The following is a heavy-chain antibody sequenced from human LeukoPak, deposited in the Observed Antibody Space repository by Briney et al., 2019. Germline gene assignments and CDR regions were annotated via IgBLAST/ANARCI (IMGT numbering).Heavy chain of an antibody. CDR2: ISSSGSTI. Sequence: GGFLRLSWAASGFTCRSYSMNWVRKAPGKGLEWVSYISSSGSTIYYADSVKGRFTISRDNAKNSLYLQMNSLRAEDTAVYYCASPQGRSGREYWGQGTLVTVSS. CDR1: GFTCRSYS. CDR3: ASPQGRSGREY. D-gene: IGHD3-10*01. V-gene: IGHV3-48*04. J-gene: IGHJ4*02.